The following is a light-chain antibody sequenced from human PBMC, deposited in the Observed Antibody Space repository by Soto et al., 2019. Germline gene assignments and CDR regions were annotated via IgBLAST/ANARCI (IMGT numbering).Light chain of an antibody. CDR2: EVS. V-gene: IGLV2-14*01. CDR1: SSDIGGYKY. Sequence: QSALTQPASVSGSLGQSITISCTGTSSDIGGYKYVSWYHQHPGKAPKLIIFEVSNRPSGVSDRFSGSNSGNTASLTISGLQAEDEADYYCTSYSRYRVLVFGGGTKLTVL. J-gene: IGLJ3*02. CDR3: TSYSRYRVLV.